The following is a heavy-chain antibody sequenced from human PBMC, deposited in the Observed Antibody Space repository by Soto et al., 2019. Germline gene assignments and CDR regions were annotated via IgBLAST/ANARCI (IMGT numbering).Heavy chain of an antibody. CDR2: IYYSGST. CDR1: GGSISSYY. J-gene: IGHJ5*02. D-gene: IGHD3-10*01. CDR3: ARSRRDMVRGVISNWFDP. V-gene: IGHV4-59*01. Sequence: SETLSLTCTVSGGSISSYYWSWIRQPPGKGLEWIGYIYYSGSTNYNPSLKSRVTISIDTSKNQFSLKLSSVTAADTAVYYCARSRRDMVRGVISNWFDPWGQGTLVTVSS.